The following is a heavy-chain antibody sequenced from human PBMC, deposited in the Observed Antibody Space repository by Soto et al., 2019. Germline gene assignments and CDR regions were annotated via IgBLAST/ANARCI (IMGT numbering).Heavy chain of an antibody. CDR2: IIPMFGTA. CDR3: ARDSSRWYGWFDP. CDR1: GGTLSSYA. D-gene: IGHD6-13*01. Sequence: SVKVSCKASGGTLSSYAISWVRQAPGQGLEWMGGIIPMFGTANYAQKFQGRVTITADKSTSTAYMELSSLRSEDRAVYYCARDSSRWYGWFDPWGKGPLVTVSS. V-gene: IGHV1-69*06. J-gene: IGHJ5*02.